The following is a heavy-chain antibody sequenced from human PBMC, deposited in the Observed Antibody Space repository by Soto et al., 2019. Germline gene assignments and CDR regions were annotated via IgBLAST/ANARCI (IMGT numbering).Heavy chain of an antibody. CDR2: IIPIFGTA. CDR1: GGTFSSYA. J-gene: IGHJ6*02. D-gene: IGHD3-3*01. Sequence: GASVKVSCKASGGTFSSYAISWVRQAPGQGLEWMGGIIPIFGTANYAQKFQGRVTITADESTSTAYMELSSLRSEDTAVYYCASGLRYDFWRGYYPPYYYYGMDVWGQGTTVTVSS. CDR3: ASGLRYDFWRGYYPPYYYYGMDV. V-gene: IGHV1-69*13.